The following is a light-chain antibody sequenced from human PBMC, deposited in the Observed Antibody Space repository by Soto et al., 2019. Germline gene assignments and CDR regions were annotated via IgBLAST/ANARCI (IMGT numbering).Light chain of an antibody. J-gene: IGKJ1*01. CDR3: LQDYSYPLT. V-gene: IGKV1-6*01. CDR2: AAS. Sequence: AIQMTQSPSSLSASVGDRVTITCRASQGIKNDLGWYQQKPGKAPKLLIYAASRLQSGVPSRFSGSGSGTDFSLTISSLQPDDFATYYCLQDYSYPLTFGQGTKVEIK. CDR1: QGIKND.